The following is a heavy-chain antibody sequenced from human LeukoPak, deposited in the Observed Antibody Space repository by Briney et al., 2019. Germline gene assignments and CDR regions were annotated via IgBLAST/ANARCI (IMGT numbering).Heavy chain of an antibody. CDR1: GFTFSSYA. J-gene: IGHJ4*02. Sequence: GGSLRLSCAASGFTFSSYAMSWVRQAPGKGLEWVSGISGSGGRTYYADSVKGRFTISRDNSKNTLYLQMNSLRAEDTAVYYCANDFTSSSFRGAYYFDYWGQGTLVTVSS. D-gene: IGHD6-6*01. CDR3: ANDFTSSSFRGAYYFDY. V-gene: IGHV3-23*01. CDR2: ISGSGGRT.